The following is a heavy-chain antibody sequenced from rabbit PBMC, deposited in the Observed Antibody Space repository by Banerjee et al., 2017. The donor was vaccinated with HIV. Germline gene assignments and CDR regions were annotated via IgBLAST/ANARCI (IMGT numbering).Heavy chain of an antibody. D-gene: IGHD4-1*01. CDR2: INVATGKP. Sequence: WVRQAPGKGLEWIACINVATGKPVYATWAKGRFTISRTSSTTVTLQMTSLTAADTATYFCARDLAGAIGWNFYLWGQGTLVTVS. V-gene: IGHV1S40*01. CDR3: ARDLAGAIGWNFYL. J-gene: IGHJ4*01.